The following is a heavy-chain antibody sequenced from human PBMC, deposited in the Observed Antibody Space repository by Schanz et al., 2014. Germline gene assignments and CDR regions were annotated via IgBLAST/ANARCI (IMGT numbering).Heavy chain of an antibody. J-gene: IGHJ3*02. Sequence: QVHLVESGGGLVKPGGSLRLSCAVSGFTVNTNYMSWVRQAPGKGLEWLSYISRDGTTSYYADSVKGRFTISRDNAKNSLYLEMTSLRGEDTAVYYCARENLNWEAFDIWGQGTVVTVSS. D-gene: IGHD7-27*01. V-gene: IGHV3-11*01. CDR1: GFTVNTNY. CDR3: ARENLNWEAFDI. CDR2: ISRDGTTS.